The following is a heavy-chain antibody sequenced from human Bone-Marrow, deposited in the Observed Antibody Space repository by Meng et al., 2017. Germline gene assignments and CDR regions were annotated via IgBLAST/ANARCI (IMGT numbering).Heavy chain of an antibody. CDR2: ISAYNGNT. CDR1: GNTVTSYG. CDR3: ARARDYDSLPNY. V-gene: IGHV1-18*01. D-gene: IGHD3-3*01. Sequence: QVQLVQSGGGVKKPGASVKVSCKASGNTVTSYGISGVRQAPGQGLEWMGWISAYNGNTNYAQKLQGRVTMTTDTSTSTAYMELRSLRSDDTAVYYCARARDYDSLPNYWGQGTLVTVSS. J-gene: IGHJ4*02.